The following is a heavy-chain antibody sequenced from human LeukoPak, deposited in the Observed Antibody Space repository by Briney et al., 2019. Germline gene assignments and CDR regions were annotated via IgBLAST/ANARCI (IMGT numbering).Heavy chain of an antibody. Sequence: KPSETLSLTCTVSGGSISSSSYYWGWIRQPPGKGLEWIGSIYYSGSTYYNPSLKSRVTISVDTSKNQFSLKLGSVTAADTAVYYCARERHGRSSWSPGSYFDYWGQGTLVTVSS. CDR1: GGSISSSSYY. D-gene: IGHD6-13*01. J-gene: IGHJ4*02. CDR3: ARERHGRSSWSPGSYFDY. CDR2: IYYSGST. V-gene: IGHV4-39*02.